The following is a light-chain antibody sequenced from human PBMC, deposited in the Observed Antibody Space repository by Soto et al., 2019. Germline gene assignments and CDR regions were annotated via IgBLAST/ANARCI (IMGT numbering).Light chain of an antibody. Sequence: QSVLSQPASVSGSPGQSITISCTGASSDVGGYNYVSWFQQHPGKAPRLLIYEVTNRPSGVSSRFSGSKSGNTASLTISGLQADDEADYYCSSCTNIRSSPYVFGPGTKVTVL. CDR3: SSCTNIRSSPYV. CDR2: EVT. J-gene: IGLJ1*01. CDR1: SSDVGGYNY. V-gene: IGLV2-14*03.